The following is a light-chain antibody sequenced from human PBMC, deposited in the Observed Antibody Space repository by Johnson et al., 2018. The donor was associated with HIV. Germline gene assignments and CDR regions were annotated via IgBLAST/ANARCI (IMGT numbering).Light chain of an antibody. CDR1: SSNIGNNY. CDR3: RTWENSLSATDV. J-gene: IGLJ1*01. Sequence: QSVLTQPPSVSAAPGQKVTISCSGSSSNIGNNYVSWYQQLPGTAPKLLIYDNNKRPSGIPDRFSGSKSGTSATLGITGLQTRDEADYYCRTWENSLSATDVFGTETKVTVL. V-gene: IGLV1-51*01. CDR2: DNN.